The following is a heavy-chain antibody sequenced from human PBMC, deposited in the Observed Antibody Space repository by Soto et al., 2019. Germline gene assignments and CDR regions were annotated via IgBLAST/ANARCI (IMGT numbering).Heavy chain of an antibody. Sequence: ASVKVSCKASGYTFTSYGISWLRQAPGQGLEWMGWISAYNGNTNYAQKLQGRVTMTEDTSTDTAYMELSSLRSEDTAVYYCARTVGYYYGMDVWGQGTTVTVSS. D-gene: IGHD4-17*01. CDR2: ISAYNGNT. J-gene: IGHJ6*02. CDR3: ARTVGYYYGMDV. CDR1: GYTFTSYG. V-gene: IGHV1-18*01.